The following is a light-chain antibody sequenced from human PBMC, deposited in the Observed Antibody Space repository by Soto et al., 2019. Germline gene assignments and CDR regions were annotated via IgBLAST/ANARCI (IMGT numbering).Light chain of an antibody. CDR1: ENVRTF. CDR2: GAF. V-gene: IGKV3-11*01. CDR3: QQHLGRHT. J-gene: IGKJ1*01. Sequence: EVVLTQSPATLSLSPGERATLSCRASENVRTFVDWYQQKPGQAPRLLIYGAFNRATGIPARFSGSGSGTDFTLTISSLEPEDSAVYYCQQHLGRHTFGQGTKVDIK.